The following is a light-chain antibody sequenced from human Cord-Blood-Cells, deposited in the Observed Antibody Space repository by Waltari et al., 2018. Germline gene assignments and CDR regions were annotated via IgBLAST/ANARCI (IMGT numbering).Light chain of an antibody. CDR3: QQSYSTTWT. V-gene: IGKV1-39*01. CDR1: QSISSY. CDR2: AAS. J-gene: IGKJ1*01. Sequence: DIQMTQSPSSLSASLGDRVTITCRASQSISSYLNWYQQKPGKAPKLLIYAASSLQSGVPSRCSGSGSGTDFTVTISSLQPEDFATYYCQQSYSTTWTFGQGTKVELK.